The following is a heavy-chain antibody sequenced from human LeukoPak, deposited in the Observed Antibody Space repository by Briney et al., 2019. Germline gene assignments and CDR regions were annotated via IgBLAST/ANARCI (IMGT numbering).Heavy chain of an antibody. D-gene: IGHD2-2*01. Sequence: GGSLRLSCAASGFTFNNYPMNWVRQAPGKGLEWVSHISPSGDSTYYADSVKGRFTISRDSSKNTLSLQMNSLRAEDTAVYYCAKIPKGGYFDYWGQGTLVTVSS. CDR2: ISPSGDST. CDR1: GFTFNNYP. J-gene: IGHJ4*02. CDR3: AKIPKGGYFDY. V-gene: IGHV3-23*01.